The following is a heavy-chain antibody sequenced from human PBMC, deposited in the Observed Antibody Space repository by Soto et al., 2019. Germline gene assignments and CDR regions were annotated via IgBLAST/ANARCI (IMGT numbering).Heavy chain of an antibody. V-gene: IGHV3-21*02. Sequence: EVQRLESGGGLVKPGGSLRLSCAASGFTFSTYSMNWVRQAPGKGLEWVSSISSSSSYIYYADSVKGRFTISRDNAKNSLYLQMNSLRAEDTAVYYCARYDSSGYYWPYYYYGMDVWGQGTTVTVSS. J-gene: IGHJ6*02. CDR2: ISSSSSYI. D-gene: IGHD3-22*01. CDR3: ARYDSSGYYWPYYYYGMDV. CDR1: GFTFSTYS.